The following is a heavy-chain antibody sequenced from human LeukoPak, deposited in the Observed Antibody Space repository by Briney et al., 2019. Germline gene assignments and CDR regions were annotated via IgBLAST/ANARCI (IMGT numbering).Heavy chain of an antibody. J-gene: IGHJ4*02. CDR1: GFTFSSYS. Sequence: GSLRLSCAASGFTFSSYSMNWVRQAPGKGLEWVSSISSSSSYIYYADSVKGRFTISRDNAKNSLYLQMNSLRAEDTAVYYCARDPTYYLRYGYFDFWGQGILVTVSS. CDR2: ISSSSSYI. V-gene: IGHV3-21*01. D-gene: IGHD1-26*01. CDR3: ARDPTYYLRYGYFDF.